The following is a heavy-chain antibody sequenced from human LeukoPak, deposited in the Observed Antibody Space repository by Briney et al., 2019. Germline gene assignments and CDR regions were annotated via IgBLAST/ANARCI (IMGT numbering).Heavy chain of an antibody. V-gene: IGHV4-34*01. Sequence: SETLSLTCAVYGGPFSGYYWSWIRQPPGKGLEWIGEINHSGSTNYNPSLKSRVTISVDTSKNQFSLKLSSVTAADTAVYYCARDPDLHVDTHPWGQGTLVTVSS. CDR3: ARDPDLHVDTHP. CDR1: GGPFSGYY. CDR2: INHSGST. J-gene: IGHJ5*02. D-gene: IGHD5-18*01.